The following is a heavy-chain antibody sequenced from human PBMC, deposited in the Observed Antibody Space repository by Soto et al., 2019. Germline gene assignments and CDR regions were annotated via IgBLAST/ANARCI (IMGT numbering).Heavy chain of an antibody. D-gene: IGHD4-17*01. CDR2: IKSKTDGGTT. J-gene: IGHJ6*02. V-gene: IGHV3-15*01. CDR3: TTGTTVTTGRYYYGMDV. Sequence: PGGSLRLSCAASGFTFSNAWMSWVRQAPGKGLEWVGRIKSKTDGGTTDYAAPVKGRFTISRDDSKNTLYLQMNSLKTEDTAVYYCTTGTTVTTGRYYYGMDVWGQGTMVTVSS. CDR1: GFTFSNAW.